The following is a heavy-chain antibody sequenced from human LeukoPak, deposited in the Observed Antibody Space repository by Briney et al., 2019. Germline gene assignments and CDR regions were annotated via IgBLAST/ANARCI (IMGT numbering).Heavy chain of an antibody. J-gene: IGHJ4*02. Sequence: GGSLRLSCVASGFTFSSYDMNWVRQAPGKGLEWVSYISTMSSTKYYADSVKGRFTISRDNAKNSLYLQMNSLRDEDTAVYYCARGKIGYYYGDYDGYWGQGTLVTVSS. CDR3: ARGKIGYYYGDYDGY. D-gene: IGHD4-17*01. V-gene: IGHV3-48*02. CDR1: GFTFSSYD. CDR2: ISTMSSTK.